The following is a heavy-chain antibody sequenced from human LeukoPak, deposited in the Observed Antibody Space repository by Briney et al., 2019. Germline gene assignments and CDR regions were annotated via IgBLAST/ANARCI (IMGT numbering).Heavy chain of an antibody. Sequence: QSGRSLRLSCAASGFTFSSYAMHWVRQAPGKGLEWVAVISYDGSNKYYADSVKGRLTISRDNSKNTLYLQMNSLRAEDTAVYYCARDAFRGSGWYAHFDYWGQGTLVTVSS. CDR3: ARDAFRGSGWYAHFDY. D-gene: IGHD6-19*01. CDR2: ISYDGSNK. J-gene: IGHJ4*02. CDR1: GFTFSSYA. V-gene: IGHV3-30-3*01.